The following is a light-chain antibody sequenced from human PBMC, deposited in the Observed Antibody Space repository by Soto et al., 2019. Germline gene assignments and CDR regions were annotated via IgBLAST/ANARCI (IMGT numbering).Light chain of an antibody. CDR2: YNN. V-gene: IGLV1-44*01. J-gene: IGLJ1*01. CDR1: NSNIASNT. Sequence: QSVLTQPPSASQTPGQTVAISCSGSNSNIASNTVNWYQHLPGTAPKLLIYYNNQRPSGVPDRFSGSKSGTSAPLAISGLQSEDESDYYCAALDDTLKRYVFGTGTKVTGL. CDR3: AALDDTLKRYV.